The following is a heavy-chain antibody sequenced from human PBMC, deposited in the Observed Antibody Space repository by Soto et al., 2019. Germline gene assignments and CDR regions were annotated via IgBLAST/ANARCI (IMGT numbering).Heavy chain of an antibody. CDR3: AYLTCSGGSCYWFSFSGMDV. D-gene: IGHD2-15*01. CDR2: IYWDDDK. J-gene: IGHJ6*02. CDR1: GFSLSTSGVG. Sequence: QITLKESGPTLVKPTQTLTLTCTFSGFSLSTSGVGVAWIRQPPGKALEWLALIYWDDDKRYRPSLESRLTTAKDPSKDQVVLTMTNIESVDTATYYCAYLTCSGGSCYWFSFSGMDVWGQGTTVTVSS. V-gene: IGHV2-5*02.